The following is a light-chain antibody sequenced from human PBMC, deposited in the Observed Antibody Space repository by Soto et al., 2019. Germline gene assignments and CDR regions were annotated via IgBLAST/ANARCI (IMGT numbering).Light chain of an antibody. CDR2: RNS. CDR3: AAWDDSLNGVV. CDR1: SSNLGTNS. Sequence: QSVLTQPPSASGAPGLRVPISCSGTSSNLGTNSVTWYQHLPGTAPKVLIYRNSQRPSGGPDRFSGSKSGTSASLAISGFQSEDEADYYCAAWDDSLNGVVFGGGTKVTVL. J-gene: IGLJ2*01. V-gene: IGLV1-44*01.